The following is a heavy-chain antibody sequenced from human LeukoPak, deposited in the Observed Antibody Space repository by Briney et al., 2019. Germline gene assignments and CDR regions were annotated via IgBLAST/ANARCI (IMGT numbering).Heavy chain of an antibody. CDR3: ARSRSPQNMITFGGVIVHDAFDI. V-gene: IGHV1-18*01. Sequence: ASVKVSYKASGYTFTSYGISWVRQAPGQGLEWMGWISAYNGNTNYAQKLQGRVTMTTDTSTSTAYMELSSLRSEDTAVYYCARSRSPQNMITFGGVIVHDAFDIWGQGTMVTVSS. CDR1: GYTFTSYG. J-gene: IGHJ3*02. D-gene: IGHD3-16*02. CDR2: ISAYNGNT.